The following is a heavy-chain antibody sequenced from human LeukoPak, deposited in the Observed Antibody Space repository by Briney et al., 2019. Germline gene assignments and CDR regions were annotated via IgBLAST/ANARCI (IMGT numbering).Heavy chain of an antibody. CDR2: INPNSGGT. J-gene: IGHJ6*04. V-gene: IGHV1-2*02. CDR3: AGNTAVAGSPQGLPSLDV. Sequence: ASVKVSCKASGYTFTGYYMHWVRQAPGQGLESMGWINPNSGGTNYAQKFQGRVTMTRDTSISTAYMELSRLRSDDTAVYYCAGNTAVAGSPQGLPSLDVWGKGTTVTVSS. CDR1: GYTFTGYY. D-gene: IGHD6-19*01.